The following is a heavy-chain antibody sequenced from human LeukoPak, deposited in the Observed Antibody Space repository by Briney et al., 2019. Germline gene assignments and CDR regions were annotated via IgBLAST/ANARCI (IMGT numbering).Heavy chain of an antibody. Sequence: ASVKVSCKASGYTFTSYGISWVRQAPGQGLEWMGWISAYNGNTNYAQKLQGRVTMSTDTSTSTGYMELRSLRSDDTAVYYCARDLLTMSGYSVSTHWGQGTLVTVSS. D-gene: IGHD3-3*01. CDR3: ARDLLTMSGYSVSTH. J-gene: IGHJ4*02. V-gene: IGHV1-18*01. CDR1: GYTFTSYG. CDR2: ISAYNGNT.